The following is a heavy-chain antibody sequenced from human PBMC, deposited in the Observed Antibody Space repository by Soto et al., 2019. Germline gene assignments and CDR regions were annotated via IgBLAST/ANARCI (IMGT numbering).Heavy chain of an antibody. CDR1: GGSISSYY. D-gene: IGHD3-16*01. CDR3: ARITITGDAFDI. V-gene: IGHV4-59*01. Sequence: PSETRSLTCTVSGGSISSYYWSWIRQPPGKGLEWIGYIYYSGSTNYNPSLKSRVTISVDTSKNQFSLKLSSVTAADTAVCYCARITITGDAFDIWGQGTMVTVSS. J-gene: IGHJ3*02. CDR2: IYYSGST.